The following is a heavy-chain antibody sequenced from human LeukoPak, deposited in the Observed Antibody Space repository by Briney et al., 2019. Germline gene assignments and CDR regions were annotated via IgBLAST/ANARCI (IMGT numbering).Heavy chain of an antibody. CDR2: MNPNSGNT. V-gene: IGHV1-8*01. CDR3: ARAEGYYDSSGYYHFNY. CDR1: GYTFTSYD. J-gene: IGHJ4*02. D-gene: IGHD3-22*01. Sequence: ASVKVSCKASGYTFTSYDINWVRQATGQGLEWMEWMNPNSGNTGYAQKFQGRVTMTRNTSISTAYMELSSLRSEDTAVYYCARAEGYYDSSGYYHFNYWGQGTLVTVSS.